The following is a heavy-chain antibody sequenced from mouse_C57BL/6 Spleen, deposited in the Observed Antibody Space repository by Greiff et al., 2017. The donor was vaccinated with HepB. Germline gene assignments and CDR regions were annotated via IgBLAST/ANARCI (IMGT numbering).Heavy chain of an antibody. V-gene: IGHV5-4*01. D-gene: IGHD1-1*01. J-gene: IGHJ3*01. CDR1: GFTFSSYA. Sequence: EVQRVESGGGLVKPGGSLKLSCAASGFTFSSYAMSWVRQTPEKRLEWVATISDGGSYTYYPDNVKGRFTISRDNAKNNLYLQMGHLKSEDTAMYYCARDWIYYYGSSHSWFAYWGQGTLVTVSA. CDR2: ISDGGSYT. CDR3: ARDWIYYYGSSHSWFAY.